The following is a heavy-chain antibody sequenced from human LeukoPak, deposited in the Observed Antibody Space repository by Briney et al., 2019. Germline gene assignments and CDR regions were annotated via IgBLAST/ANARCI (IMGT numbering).Heavy chain of an antibody. V-gene: IGHV4-39*07. CDR1: GGSVSSNSYY. J-gene: IGHJ5*02. CDR3: ARGAKRDYQFLGLWFDP. D-gene: IGHD2-2*01. Sequence: SETLSLTCSVSGGSVSSNSYYWGWIRQSPGKGLEWIGSIHYSGNTYYTPTLKSRVVISVDTSKNQFSLELISVTAADTAVYYCARGAKRDYQFLGLWFDPWGRGTQVTVSS. CDR2: IHYSGNT.